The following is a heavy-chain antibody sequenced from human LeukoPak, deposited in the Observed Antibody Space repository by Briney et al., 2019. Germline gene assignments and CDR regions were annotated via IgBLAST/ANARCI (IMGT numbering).Heavy chain of an antibody. CDR1: GYTLTSYY. CDR2: INPSGGST. Sequence: ASVKVSCKASGYTLTSYYMHWVRQAPGQGLEWMGIINPSGGSTSYAQKFQGRVTMTRDTSTSTVYMELSSLRSEDTAVYYCASLYSGSYPSTDAFDIWGQGTMVTVSS. CDR3: ASLYSGSYPSTDAFDI. J-gene: IGHJ3*02. V-gene: IGHV1-46*01. D-gene: IGHD1-26*01.